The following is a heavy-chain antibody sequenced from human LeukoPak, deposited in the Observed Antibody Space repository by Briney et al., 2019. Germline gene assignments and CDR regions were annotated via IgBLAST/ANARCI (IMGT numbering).Heavy chain of an antibody. CDR1: GFTFSDYA. CDR3: AKGTYYDSSGDRYYVYYMDV. V-gene: IGHV3-23*01. D-gene: IGHD3-22*01. CDR2: MSGGGNT. J-gene: IGHJ6*03. Sequence: GGSLRLSCATSGFTFSDYAMSWVRQTPGKGLEWVSSMSGGGNTYYADSVKGRFTITRDNSKSTLYLQMNSLRAEDTAVYYCAKGTYYDSSGDRYYVYYMDVWGKGTTVTVSS.